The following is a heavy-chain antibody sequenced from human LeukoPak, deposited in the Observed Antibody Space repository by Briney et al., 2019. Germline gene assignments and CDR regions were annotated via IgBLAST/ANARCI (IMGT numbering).Heavy chain of an antibody. D-gene: IGHD2-2*01. V-gene: IGHV1-69*13. CDR3: ARVADIVVVPAAPASSAFDI. J-gene: IGHJ3*02. CDR2: IIPIFGTA. CDR1: GGTFSSYA. Sequence: ASVKVSCKASGGTFSSYAISWVRQAPGQGLEWMGGIIPIFGTANYAQKFQGRVTITADESTSTAYMELSSLRSEDTAVYYCARVADIVVVPAAPASSAFDIWGQGTMVTVS.